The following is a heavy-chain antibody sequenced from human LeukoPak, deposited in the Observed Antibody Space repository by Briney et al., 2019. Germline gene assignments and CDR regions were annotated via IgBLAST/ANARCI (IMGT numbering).Heavy chain of an antibody. V-gene: IGHV3-20*01. D-gene: IGHD3-3*01. CDR2: INWNGGST. J-gene: IGHJ3*02. Sequence: PGGSLRLSCAASEFTFDDYGMSWVRQAPGKGLEWVSGINWNGGSTGYADSVKGRFTISRDNAKNSLYLQMNSLRAEDTALYHCARALYYDFWSGSPDDAFDIWGQGTMVTVSS. CDR1: EFTFDDYG. CDR3: ARALYYDFWSGSPDDAFDI.